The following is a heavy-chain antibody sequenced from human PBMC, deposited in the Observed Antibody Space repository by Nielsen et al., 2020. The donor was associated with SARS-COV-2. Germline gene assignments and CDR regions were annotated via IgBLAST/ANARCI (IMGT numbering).Heavy chain of an antibody. V-gene: IGHV3-30-3*01. CDR2: ISYGGSNK. CDR1: GFTFSSYA. J-gene: IGHJ4*02. CDR3: AKDRRAAGLY. Sequence: GESLKISCAASGFTFSSYAMHWVRQAPGKGLEWVAVISYGGSNKYYADSVKGRFTISRDNSKNTLYLQMNSLRAEDTAAYYCAKDRRAAGLYWGQGTLVTVSS. D-gene: IGHD6-13*01.